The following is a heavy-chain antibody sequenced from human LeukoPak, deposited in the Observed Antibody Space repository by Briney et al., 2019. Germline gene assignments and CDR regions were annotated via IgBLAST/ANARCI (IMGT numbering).Heavy chain of an antibody. V-gene: IGHV4-31*03. Sequence: PSQTLSLTSTVSGASISSGGYYWSWIRQHPGEGLEWIGYIHYSGSTYSNPALMSRVIISVDTSNNQFSLKLTSVTAADTAVYYCAREQEELRYFSRSPGGHYMAVWGKGTTVTVSS. D-gene: IGHD3-9*01. CDR3: AREQEELRYFSRSPGGHYMAV. J-gene: IGHJ6*03. CDR2: IHYSGST. CDR1: GASISSGGYY.